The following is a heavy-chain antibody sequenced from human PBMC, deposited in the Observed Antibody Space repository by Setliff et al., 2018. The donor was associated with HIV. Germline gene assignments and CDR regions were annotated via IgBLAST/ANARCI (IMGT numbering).Heavy chain of an antibody. J-gene: IGHJ3*02. CDR2: ISYDGSNK. CDR1: GFTFSSYA. D-gene: IGHD3-10*01. V-gene: IGHV3-30*04. CDR3: ARDLRLYGSGSYLLLLNDAFDI. Sequence: GGSLRLSCAASGFTFSSYAMHWVRQAPGKGLEWVAVISYDGSNKYYADSVKGRFTISRDNSKNTLYLQMNSLRAEDTAVYYCARDLRLYGSGSYLLLLNDAFDIWGQRTMVTVSS.